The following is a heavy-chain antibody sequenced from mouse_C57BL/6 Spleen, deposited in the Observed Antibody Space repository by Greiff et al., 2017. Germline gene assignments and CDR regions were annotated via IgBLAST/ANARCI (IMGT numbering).Heavy chain of an antibody. V-gene: IGHV1-69*01. J-gene: IGHJ3*01. CDR2: IDPSDSYT. Sequence: VQLQQPGAELVMPGASVKLSCKASGYTFTSYWMHWVKQRPGQGLEWIGEIDPSDSYTNYKQKFKGKSTLTVDKSSSTAYMQLSSLTSEDSAVYYCARRETGTTWFAYWGQGTLVTVSA. CDR3: ARRETGTTWFAY. CDR1: GYTFTSYW. D-gene: IGHD4-1*01.